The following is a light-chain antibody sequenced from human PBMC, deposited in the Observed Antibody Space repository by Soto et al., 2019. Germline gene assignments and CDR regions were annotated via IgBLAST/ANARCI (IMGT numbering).Light chain of an antibody. CDR3: QSYDSSLSGSNV. V-gene: IGLV1-40*01. Sequence: QSVLTQPPSESGAPGQTVTISCTGSSSNIGAGYDVHWYQQLPGTAPKLLIYGNSNRPSGVPDRFSGSKSGTSASLAITGLQAEDEADYYCQSYDSSLSGSNVFGTGTKVTVL. CDR2: GNS. J-gene: IGLJ1*01. CDR1: SSNIGAGYD.